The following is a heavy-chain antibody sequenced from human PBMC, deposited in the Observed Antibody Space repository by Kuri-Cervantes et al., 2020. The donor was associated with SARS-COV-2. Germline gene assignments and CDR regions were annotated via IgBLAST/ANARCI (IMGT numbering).Heavy chain of an antibody. CDR3: ARDLFGGGGYYYGMDV. J-gene: IGHJ6*02. CDR2: IKQDGSET. CDR1: GITFSSYW. D-gene: IGHD4-23*01. Sequence: GESLKISCAGSGITFSSYWMNWVRQAPGKGLEWVANIKQDGSETYYVDSVKGRFTISRDNAKNSLFLQMNSLRAEDTAVYYCARDLFGGGGYYYGMDVWGQGTTVTVSS. V-gene: IGHV3-7*01.